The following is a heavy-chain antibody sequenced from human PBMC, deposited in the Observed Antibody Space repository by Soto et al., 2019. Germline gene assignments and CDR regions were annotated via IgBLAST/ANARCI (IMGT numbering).Heavy chain of an antibody. CDR2: IYYSGST. D-gene: IGHD5-12*01. V-gene: IGHV4-39*01. CDR3: VRHLALRYSTLLFDYSFDP. CDR1: GGSISSSSYY. Sequence: SETLSLTCTVSGGSISSSSYYWGWIRQPPGKGLEWIGSIYYSGSTYYNPSLKSRVTISVDTSKNQFSLELSSVTAADTAVYYCVRHLALRYSTLLFDYSFDPWGLVILVT. J-gene: IGHJ5*02.